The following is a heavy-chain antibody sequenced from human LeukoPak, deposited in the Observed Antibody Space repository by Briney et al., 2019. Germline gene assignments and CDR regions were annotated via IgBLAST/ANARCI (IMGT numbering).Heavy chain of an antibody. V-gene: IGHV1-24*01. CDR2: FDPDDGET. D-gene: IGHD1-26*01. CDR1: GYTLPELP. J-gene: IGHJ4*02. CDR3: ATGTSGSYYVGIVRPIDY. Sequence: EASVKVSCKVSGYTLPELPIHWVRQAPGKGVEWMGGFDPDDGETVYAQMFQGRVTMTEDTSSDTASMELSSLRSEDTAVYYCATGTSGSYYVGIVRPIDYWGQGTLVTVSS.